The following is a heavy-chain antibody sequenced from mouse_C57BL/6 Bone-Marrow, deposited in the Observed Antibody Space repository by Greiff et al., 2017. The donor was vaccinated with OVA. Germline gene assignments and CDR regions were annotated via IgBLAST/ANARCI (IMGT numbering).Heavy chain of an antibody. CDR1: GYTFTSYW. CDR3: TRSDGYYWAWFAY. Sequence: EVQLQQSGTVLARPGASVKMSCKTSGYTFTSYWMHWVKQRPGQGLEWIGAIYPGNSDTSYNQKFKGKAKLTAVTSASTAYMELSSLTNEDSAVYYCTRSDGYYWAWFAYWGQGTLVTVSA. V-gene: IGHV1-5*01. D-gene: IGHD2-3*01. CDR2: IYPGNSDT. J-gene: IGHJ3*01.